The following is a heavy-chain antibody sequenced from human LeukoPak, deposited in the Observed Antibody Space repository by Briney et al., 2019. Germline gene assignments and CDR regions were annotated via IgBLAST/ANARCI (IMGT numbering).Heavy chain of an antibody. CDR1: GYTFTGYY. CDR3: ATPRGISGAFDI. D-gene: IGHD3-16*01. CDR2: IDPNSGGT. V-gene: IGHV1-2*02. J-gene: IGHJ3*02. Sequence: ASVKVSCKASGYTFTGYYMHWVRQAPGQGLEWMGWIDPNSGGTNYAQKFQGRVTMTRDTSISTAYMELSRLRSDDTAVYYCATPRGISGAFDIWGRGTMVTVSS.